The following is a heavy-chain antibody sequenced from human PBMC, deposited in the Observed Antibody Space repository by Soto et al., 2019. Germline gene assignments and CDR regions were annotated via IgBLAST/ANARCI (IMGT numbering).Heavy chain of an antibody. CDR1: GFTFSNYG. J-gene: IGHJ3*02. V-gene: IGHV3-30-3*01. Sequence: QVQLVESGGGVVQPGRSLRLSCVASGFTFSNYGMHWVRQAPGKGLEWVTFISYDGGSKFYADSVKGRFTISRDNSKNTLYLQMNSLRHEDTAVYYCATEGAGDGRGSDAFDIWGQGTMVTLSS. CDR3: ATEGAGDGRGSDAFDI. CDR2: ISYDGGSK. D-gene: IGHD3-10*01.